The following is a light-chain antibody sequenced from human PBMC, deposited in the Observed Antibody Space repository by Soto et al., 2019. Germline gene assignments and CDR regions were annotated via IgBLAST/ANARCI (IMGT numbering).Light chain of an antibody. CDR3: QQYGSSPIT. Sequence: EIVMTQSPATLSVSPGARATLSCRASQSFRGLLAWYQQKPGQAPRLLIYGASSRATGIPDRFSGSGSGTDFTLTISRLEPEDFAVYYCQQYGSSPITFGQGTRLEIK. CDR2: GAS. CDR1: QSFRGL. J-gene: IGKJ5*01. V-gene: IGKV3-20*01.